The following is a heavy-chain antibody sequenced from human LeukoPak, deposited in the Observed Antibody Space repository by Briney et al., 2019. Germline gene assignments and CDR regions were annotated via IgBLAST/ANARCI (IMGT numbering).Heavy chain of an antibody. Sequence: GRSLRLSCAASGFTFSSYGMHWVRQAPGKGLEWVSIVYSGGTTYYADSVKGRFTISRDNSKNTLYLQMNSLRAEDTAVYYCARYDTYGYLHYWGQGTLVTVSS. D-gene: IGHD3-22*01. V-gene: IGHV3-66*01. J-gene: IGHJ4*02. CDR3: ARYDTYGYLHY. CDR1: GFTFSSYG. CDR2: VYSGGTT.